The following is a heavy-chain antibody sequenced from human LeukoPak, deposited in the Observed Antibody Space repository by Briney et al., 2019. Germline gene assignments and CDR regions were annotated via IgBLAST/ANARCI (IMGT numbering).Heavy chain of an antibody. CDR1: GGSISSSSYY. CDR2: IYYSGST. Sequence: ETLSLTCTVSGGSISSSSYYWGWIRQPPGKGLEWIGSIYYSGSTCYNPSLKSRVTISVDTSKNQFSLKLSSVTAADTAVYYCARQSYSSGWYADYYYYLDVSGKGNTVTVSS. D-gene: IGHD6-19*01. CDR3: ARQSYSSGWYADYYYYLDV. J-gene: IGHJ6*03. V-gene: IGHV4-39*01.